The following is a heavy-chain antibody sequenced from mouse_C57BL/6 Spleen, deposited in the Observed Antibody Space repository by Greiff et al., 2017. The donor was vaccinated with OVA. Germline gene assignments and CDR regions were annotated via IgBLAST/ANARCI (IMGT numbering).Heavy chain of an antibody. CDR3: ARYGGYYEYFDV. D-gene: IGHD2-3*01. Sequence: VQLQQSGAELARPGASVKLSCKASGYTFTSYGISWVKQRTGQGLEWIGEIYPRSGNTYYNEKFKGKATLTADKSSSTAYMELRSLTSEDSAVYFCARYGGYYEYFDVWGTGTTVTVAS. J-gene: IGHJ1*03. V-gene: IGHV1-81*01. CDR1: GYTFTSYG. CDR2: IYPRSGNT.